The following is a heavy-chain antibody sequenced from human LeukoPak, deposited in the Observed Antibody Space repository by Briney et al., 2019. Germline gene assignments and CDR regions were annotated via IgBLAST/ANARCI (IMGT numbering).Heavy chain of an antibody. Sequence: PGGSLRLSCAASGFTFPSYAMTWVRQAPVEGLEWEWVSSISTSGANTYYADYVRGRFTISRDNSKNTLYPQMNSLRADDTAVYYCARDIRGSGNYGWFDPWGQGTLVTVSS. CDR3: ARDIRGSGNYGWFDP. D-gene: IGHD3-10*01. J-gene: IGHJ5*02. V-gene: IGHV3-23*01. CDR2: ISTSGANT. CDR1: GFTFPSYA.